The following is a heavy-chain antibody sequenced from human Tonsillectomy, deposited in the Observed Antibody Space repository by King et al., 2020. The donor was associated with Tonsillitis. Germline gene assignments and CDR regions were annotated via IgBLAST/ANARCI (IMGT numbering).Heavy chain of an antibody. D-gene: IGHD2-2*01. J-gene: IGHJ6*03. CDR2: IYHSGTT. V-gene: IGHV4-4*02. Sequence: QLQESGPGLLKPSGTLSLTCAVSGGSISSRNWWGWVRQPPGKGLEWIGEIYHSGTTHYNPSLKSRVTISLDKSKNQFSLNLTSVTAAATAVYYCSQRPAAVSQYYHMDVWGKGTTVTVSS. CDR3: SQRPAAVSQYYHMDV. CDR1: GGSISSRNW.